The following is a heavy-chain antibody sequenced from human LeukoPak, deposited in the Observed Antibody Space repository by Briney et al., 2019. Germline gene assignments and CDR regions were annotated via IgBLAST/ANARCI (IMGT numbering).Heavy chain of an antibody. CDR2: INPNSGGT. V-gene: IGHV1-2*02. D-gene: IGHD3-9*01. CDR3: ARGGLTGYYSPGFRFDP. Sequence: GASVKVSCKASGYTFTDYYMHWVRQAPGQGLEWMGWINPNSGGTNYAQKFQGRVTMTRDTSISTAYMELSRLRSDDTAVYYCARGGLTGYYSPGFRFDPWGQGTLVTVSS. CDR1: GYTFTDYY. J-gene: IGHJ5*02.